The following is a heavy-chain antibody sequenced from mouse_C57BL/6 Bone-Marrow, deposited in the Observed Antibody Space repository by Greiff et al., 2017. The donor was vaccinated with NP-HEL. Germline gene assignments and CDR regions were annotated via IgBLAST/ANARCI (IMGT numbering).Heavy chain of an antibody. CDR1: GYTFTSYW. CDR2: IYPGNSDT. V-gene: IGHV1-5*01. J-gene: IGHJ3*01. D-gene: IGHD4-1*01. CDR3: TGWDEKAWFAY. Sequence: VQLQQSGPVLARPGASVKMSCKTSGYTFTSYWMHWVNQRPGQGLEWIGAIYPGNSDTSYNQKFKGKAKLTAVTSASTAYMELSSLTNEDSAVYYCTGWDEKAWFAYWGQGTLVTVSA.